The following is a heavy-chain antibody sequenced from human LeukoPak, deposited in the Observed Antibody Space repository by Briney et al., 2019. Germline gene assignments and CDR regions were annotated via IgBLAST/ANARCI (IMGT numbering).Heavy chain of an antibody. CDR2: ISWNSGSI. D-gene: IGHD1-20*01. CDR1: GFTFDDYA. V-gene: IGHV3-9*01. J-gene: IGHJ4*02. CDR3: AKDKNNWNYYDY. Sequence: GRSLRLSCAASGFTFDDYAMHWVRQAPGKGLEWVSGISWNSGSIGYADSVKGRFTISRDNAKNSLYLQMNSLRAEDTALHYCAKDKNNWNYYDYWGQGTLVTVSS.